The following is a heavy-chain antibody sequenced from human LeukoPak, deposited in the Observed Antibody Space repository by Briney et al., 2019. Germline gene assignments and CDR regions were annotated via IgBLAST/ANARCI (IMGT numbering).Heavy chain of an antibody. Sequence: GGSLRLSCAASVFTFDDYGMSWVRQAPGKGLEWVSGINWNGGSTGYADSVKGRFTISRDNAKNSLYLQMNSLRAGGTALYYCARVESRTYGDYFDYWGQGTLVTVSS. CDR3: ARVESRTYGDYFDY. CDR1: VFTFDDYG. CDR2: INWNGGST. J-gene: IGHJ4*02. V-gene: IGHV3-20*04. D-gene: IGHD4-17*01.